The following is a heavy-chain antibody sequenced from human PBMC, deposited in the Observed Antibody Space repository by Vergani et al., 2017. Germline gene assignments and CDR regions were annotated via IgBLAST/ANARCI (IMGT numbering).Heavy chain of an antibody. CDR1: GGSISSGGYY. V-gene: IGHV4-39*01. Sequence: QVQLQESGPGLVKPSQTLSLTCTVSGGSISSGGYYWGWIRQPPGKGLEWIGSIYYSGSTYYNPSLKSRVTISVDTSKNQFSLKLSSVTAADTAVYYCARQVILTYYYGSGSYPFDYWGQGTLVTVSS. J-gene: IGHJ4*02. D-gene: IGHD3-10*01. CDR2: IYYSGST. CDR3: ARQVILTYYYGSGSYPFDY.